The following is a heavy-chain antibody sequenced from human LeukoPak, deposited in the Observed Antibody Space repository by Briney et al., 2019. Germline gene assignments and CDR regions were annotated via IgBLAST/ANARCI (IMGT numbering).Heavy chain of an antibody. D-gene: IGHD4-23*01. CDR2: INQDGSQK. CDR3: AREKTMVVTPGGPFFDY. J-gene: IGHJ4*02. V-gene: IGHV3-7*01. Sequence: GGSLRLSCAASGFTFSSYWMTWVRQAPGKGLEWVANINQDGSQKYYVDSVKGRFTISRDSAQNPLYLQMNSLRAEDTAVYYCAREKTMVVTPGGPFFDYWGQGTLVTVSS. CDR1: GFTFSSYW.